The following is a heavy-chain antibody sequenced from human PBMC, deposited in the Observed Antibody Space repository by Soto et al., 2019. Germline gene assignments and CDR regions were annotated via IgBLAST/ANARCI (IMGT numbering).Heavy chain of an antibody. J-gene: IGHJ5*02. CDR2: ISSDGDST. CDR1: GFIFSDFY. D-gene: IGHD3-10*01. CDR3: VRDRDRRWFDP. V-gene: IGHV3-11*01. Sequence: QLVESGGGLVKPGGSLRLSCEASGFIFSDFYMAWIRQAPGKGLEWVSYISSDGDSTYADSVKGRFTISSDNAKSSLYLQMNGLRVEDTAVYYCVRDRDRRWFDPWGQGTLVTVSS.